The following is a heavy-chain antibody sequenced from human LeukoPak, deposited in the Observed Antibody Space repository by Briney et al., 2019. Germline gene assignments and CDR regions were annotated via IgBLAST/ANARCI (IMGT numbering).Heavy chain of an antibody. Sequence: SETLSLTCTVSGGSISDYYWHWIRQPPGKGLEWIGYVYKSGNSANNNFNPSLKSRVTISLDASKNQFSLRLNSVTPADTAVYYCARDRLPRGFYGGLASWGQGSLVTVSS. CDR3: ARDRLPRGFYGGLAS. CDR1: GGSISDYY. D-gene: IGHD3-3*01. V-gene: IGHV4-59*01. J-gene: IGHJ5*01. CDR2: VYKSGNSANN.